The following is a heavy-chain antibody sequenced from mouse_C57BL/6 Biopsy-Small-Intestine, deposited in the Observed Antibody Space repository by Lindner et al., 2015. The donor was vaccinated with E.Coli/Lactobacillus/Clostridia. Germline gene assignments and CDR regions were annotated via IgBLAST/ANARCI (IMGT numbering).Heavy chain of an antibody. CDR2: IYPRSGNT. D-gene: IGHD4-1*01. Sequence: VQLQESGAELARPGASVKLSCQASGYTFTSYGISWVKQRTGQGLEWIGEIYPRSGNTYYNEKFKGKATLTADKSSSTAYMELRSLTSEDSAVYFCASRELTGTFAYWGQGTLVTVSA. V-gene: IGHV1-81*01. CDR3: ASRELTGTFAY. CDR1: GYTFTSYG. J-gene: IGHJ3*01.